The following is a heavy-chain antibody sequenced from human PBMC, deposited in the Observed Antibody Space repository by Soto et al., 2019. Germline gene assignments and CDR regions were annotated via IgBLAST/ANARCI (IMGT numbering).Heavy chain of an antibody. V-gene: IGHV3-7*01. CDR3: AKVNFWSGYWGLDY. Sequence: DVQLVESGGGLVHPGGSLRLSCAASVFTFSNCWMTWVRQAPGKGLEWVANIKEDGSETYYMDSVKGRFTVSRDNAKNSLYLEMNSLGAGDTALYYCAKVNFWSGYWGLDYWGRGTLVTVSS. D-gene: IGHD3-3*01. CDR2: IKEDGSET. J-gene: IGHJ4*02. CDR1: VFTFSNCW.